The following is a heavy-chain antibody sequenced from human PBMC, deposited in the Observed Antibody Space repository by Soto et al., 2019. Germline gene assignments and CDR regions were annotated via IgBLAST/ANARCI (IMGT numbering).Heavy chain of an antibody. D-gene: IGHD3-22*01. CDR2: IIPIFGTA. Sequence: ASVKVSCKASGGTFSSYAISWLRQAPGQGLEWMGGIIPIFGTANYAQKFQGRVTITADESTSTAYMELSSLRSEDTAVYYCARDASGYLGYYGMDVWGQGTTVTVSS. V-gene: IGHV1-69*13. CDR1: GGTFSSYA. CDR3: ARDASGYLGYYGMDV. J-gene: IGHJ6*02.